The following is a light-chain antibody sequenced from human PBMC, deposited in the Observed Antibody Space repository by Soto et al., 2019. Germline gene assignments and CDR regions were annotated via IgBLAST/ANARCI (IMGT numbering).Light chain of an antibody. CDR1: QSVSSSY. CDR3: QQYGSSPYT. V-gene: IGKV3-20*01. J-gene: IGKJ2*01. Sequence: EIVLTQSPDTLSLSPGERATLSCRASQSVSSSYLAWYQQKPGQAPRLLISGASSRATGIPDRFSGSGSGTDFTLTISRLEPEDFAVYYCQQYGSSPYTLGQGTKLEIK. CDR2: GAS.